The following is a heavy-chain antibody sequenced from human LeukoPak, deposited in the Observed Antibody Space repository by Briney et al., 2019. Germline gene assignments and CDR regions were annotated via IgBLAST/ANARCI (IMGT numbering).Heavy chain of an antibody. V-gene: IGHV1-69*04. CDR3: ARDGYNYDFWSGPNWFDP. Sequence: SVKVSCKASGGTFSSYAISWVRQAPGQGLEWMGRIIPILGIANYAQKFQGRVTITADKSTCTAYMELRSLRSDDTAVYYCARDGYNYDFWSGPNWFDPWGQGTLVTVSS. D-gene: IGHD3-3*01. CDR1: GGTFSSYA. CDR2: IIPILGIA. J-gene: IGHJ5*02.